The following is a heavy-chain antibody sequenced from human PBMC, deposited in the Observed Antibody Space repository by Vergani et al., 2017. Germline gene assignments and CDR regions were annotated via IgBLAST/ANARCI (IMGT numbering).Heavy chain of an antibody. J-gene: IGHJ4*02. CDR3: AREEEATWNY. CDR2: ISAYNGNT. CDR1: GYSFYTYG. V-gene: IGHV1-18*01. Sequence: QVQLVQSGAEMKKPGASVKVSCKASGYSFYTYGISRVRQAPGQGLEWMGLISAYNGNTNYAQKFQGRVTMTRDTSTSTDYMELRSLGTDDTAVYYCAREEEATWNYWGQGTLVTISS. D-gene: IGHD5-12*01.